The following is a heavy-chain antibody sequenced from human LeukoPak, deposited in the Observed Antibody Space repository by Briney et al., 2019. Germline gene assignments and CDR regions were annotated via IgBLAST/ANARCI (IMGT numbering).Heavy chain of an antibody. CDR1: GGSINIYY. CDR3: ARGYYDSTGYYYPSFDY. J-gene: IGHJ4*02. Sequence: SETLSLTCTVSGGSINIYYWNWIRQPAGKGLEWIGRMHSSGSTNYNPSFKSRVTMSVDTSNNQFSLKLGSVTAADTAMYFCARGYYDSTGYYYPSFDYWGQGTLVTVSS. V-gene: IGHV4-4*07. CDR2: MHSSGST. D-gene: IGHD3-22*01.